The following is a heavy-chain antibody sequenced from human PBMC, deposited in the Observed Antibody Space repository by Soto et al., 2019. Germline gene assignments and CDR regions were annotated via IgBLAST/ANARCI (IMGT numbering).Heavy chain of an antibody. CDR1: GGTFSSYA. J-gene: IGHJ6*02. V-gene: IGHV1-69*13. D-gene: IGHD2-15*01. CDR3: ARSGGSYEYYYYYGMDV. CDR2: IIPIFGTA. Sequence: SVKVSCKXSGGTFSSYAISWVRQAPGQGLEWMGGIIPIFGTANYAQKFQGRATITADESTSTAYMELSSLRSEDTAVYYCARSGGSYEYYYYYGMDVWGQGTTVTVS.